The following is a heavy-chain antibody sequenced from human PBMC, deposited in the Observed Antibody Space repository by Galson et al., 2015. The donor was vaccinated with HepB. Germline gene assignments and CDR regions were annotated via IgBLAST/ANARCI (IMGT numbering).Heavy chain of an antibody. Sequence: SVKVSCKVSGYTLTELSMHWVRQAPGKGLEWMGGFDPEDGETIYAQKFQGRVTMTEDTSTDTAYMELSSLRSEDTAVYYCATAGLSVVVITPRAFDIWGQGTMVTVSS. V-gene: IGHV1-24*01. CDR2: FDPEDGET. J-gene: IGHJ3*02. CDR3: ATAGLSVVVITPRAFDI. D-gene: IGHD3-22*01. CDR1: GYTLTELS.